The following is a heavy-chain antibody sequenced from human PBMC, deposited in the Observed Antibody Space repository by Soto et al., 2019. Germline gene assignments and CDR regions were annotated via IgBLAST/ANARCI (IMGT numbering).Heavy chain of an antibody. Sequence: AQLVQSGAEVKKPGSSVKVSCKASGGTFSSYAISWVRQPPGQGLEWLGGIIPIFGPANYAQMFQGRVTITADESTITAYMEVSSLGSEDTAVYYCARDSSVDTAMFCDYWGQGTLVIVSS. CDR3: ARDSSVDTAMFCDY. CDR1: GGTFSSYA. J-gene: IGHJ4*02. CDR2: IIPIFGPA. V-gene: IGHV1-69*01. D-gene: IGHD5-18*01.